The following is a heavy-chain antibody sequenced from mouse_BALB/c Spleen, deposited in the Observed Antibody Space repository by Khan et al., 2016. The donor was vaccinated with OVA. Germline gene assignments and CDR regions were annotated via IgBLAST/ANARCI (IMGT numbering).Heavy chain of an antibody. Sequence: QIQLVQPGAELVRPGVSVKISCKGSGYTFTDYAMYWVKQSHAKSLEWIGLISTYSGSTNYNQKFTGKVTMTVDKSSSAAYIELARLTSEDSAISNCARPGYDGYDDYWSQGTALTVSS. J-gene: IGHJ2*01. CDR2: ISTYSGST. D-gene: IGHD2-3*01. CDR1: GYTFTDYA. V-gene: IGHV1S137*01. CDR3: ARPGYDGYDDY.